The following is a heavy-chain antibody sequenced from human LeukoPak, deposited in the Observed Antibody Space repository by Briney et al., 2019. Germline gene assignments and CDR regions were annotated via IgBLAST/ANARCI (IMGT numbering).Heavy chain of an antibody. V-gene: IGHV3-13*01. J-gene: IGHJ6*02. CDR2: IGTAGDT. Sequence: GGSLRLSCAASGFTFSSYDMHWVRQATGKGLEWVSAIGTAGDTYYPGSVKGRFTISRENAKNSLYLQMNSLRAGDTAVYYCARGPPEYGMDVWGQGTTVTVSS. CDR3: ARGPPEYGMDV. CDR1: GFTFSSYD.